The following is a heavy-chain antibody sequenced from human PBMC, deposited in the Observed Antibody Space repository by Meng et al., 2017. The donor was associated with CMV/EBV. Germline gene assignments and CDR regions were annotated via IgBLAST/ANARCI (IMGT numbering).Heavy chain of an antibody. CDR3: ARDLPYCSSTSCYSTWYYYYGMDV. V-gene: IGHV3-33*01. CDR1: GFTFSSYG. CDR2: IGYDGSNK. D-gene: IGHD2-2*02. Sequence: GGSLRLSCAASGFTFSSYGMHWVRQAPGKGLEWVAVIGYDGSNKYYADSVKGRFTISRDNAKNTLYLQINSLRAEDTTVYYCARDLPYCSSTSCYSTWYYYYGMDVWGQGTTVTVSS. J-gene: IGHJ6*02.